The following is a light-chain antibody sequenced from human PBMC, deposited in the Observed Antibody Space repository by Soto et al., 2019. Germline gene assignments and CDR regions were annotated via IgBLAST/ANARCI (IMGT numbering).Light chain of an antibody. CDR2: KAS. Sequence: DIQMTQSPSTLFASVGDRVTITCRASQSISTWLAWYQQKPGKAPNLLIYKASSLESGVPSRFSGSGSGTEFTLTISNLQPDDFATYYCHQYYSYSRTFGQGTKVEIK. V-gene: IGKV1-5*03. CDR1: QSISTW. J-gene: IGKJ1*01. CDR3: HQYYSYSRT.